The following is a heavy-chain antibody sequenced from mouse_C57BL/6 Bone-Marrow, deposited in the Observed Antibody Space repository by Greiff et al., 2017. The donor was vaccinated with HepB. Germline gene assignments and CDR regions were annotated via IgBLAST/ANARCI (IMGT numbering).Heavy chain of an antibody. CDR2: ISYDGSN. CDR3: ARDHDGYSLDY. D-gene: IGHD2-3*01. V-gene: IGHV3-6*01. CDR1: GYSITSGYY. J-gene: IGHJ2*01. Sequence: DVKLQESGPGLVKPSQSLSLTCSVTGYSITSGYYWNWIRQFPGNKLEWMGYISYDGSNNYNPSLKNRISITRDTSKNQFFLKLNSVTTEDTATYYCARDHDGYSLDYWGQGTTLTVSS.